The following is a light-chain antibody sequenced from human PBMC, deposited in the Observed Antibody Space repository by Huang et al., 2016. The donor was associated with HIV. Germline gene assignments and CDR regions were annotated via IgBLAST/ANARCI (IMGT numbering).Light chain of an antibody. V-gene: IGKV3-20*01. J-gene: IGKJ4*01. CDR3: QQYGTLPLT. Sequence: ETVLTQSPGTLSLSPGERAILSCRASQNVIGNYLAWYQQKPGQAPRLLSSGASIRATGIPDRFSGSVAGTDFTLTINRLEPEDFAVFYCQQYGTLPLTFGGGTKVEIK. CDR2: GAS. CDR1: QNVIGNY.